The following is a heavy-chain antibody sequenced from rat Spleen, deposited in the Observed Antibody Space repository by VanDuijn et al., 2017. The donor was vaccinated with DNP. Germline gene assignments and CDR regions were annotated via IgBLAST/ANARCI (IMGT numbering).Heavy chain of an antibody. D-gene: IGHD5-1*01. J-gene: IGHJ2*01. V-gene: IGHV5-22*01. CDR3: ARPTGGYYFDY. CDR2: ISYDGSST. Sequence: EVQLVESGGGLVQPGRSMKLSCAASGFTFSHYYMAWVRQAPTKGLEWVATISYDGSSTYYRDSVKGRFTISRDNAKSTLSLQMNSLRSEDTATYYCARPTGGYYFDYWGQGVMVTVSS. CDR1: GFTFSHYY.